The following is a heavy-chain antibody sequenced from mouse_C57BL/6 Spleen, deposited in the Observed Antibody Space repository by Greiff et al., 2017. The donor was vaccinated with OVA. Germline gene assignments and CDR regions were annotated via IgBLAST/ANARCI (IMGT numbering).Heavy chain of an antibody. CDR3: ARGLTGDY. Sequence: QVQLQQSGAELVRPGTSVKVSCKASGYAFTNYLIEWVKQRPGQGLEWIGVINPGSGGTNYNEKFKGKATLTADKSSSTAYMQLSSLTSEDSAVYFCARGLTGDYWGQGTTLTVSS. D-gene: IGHD4-1*01. CDR1: GYAFTNYL. J-gene: IGHJ2*01. CDR2: INPGSGGT. V-gene: IGHV1-54*01.